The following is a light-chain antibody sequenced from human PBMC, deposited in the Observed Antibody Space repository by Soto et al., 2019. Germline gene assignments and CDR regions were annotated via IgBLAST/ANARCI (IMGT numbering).Light chain of an antibody. CDR3: QQYGSSSWT. CDR2: GAS. CDR1: QSVSSSY. V-gene: IGKV3-20*01. J-gene: IGKJ1*01. Sequence: EIVLTQSPGTLSLSPGERATLSCRASQSVSSSYLAWYQQKPGQAPRLLIYGASSRATGIPDRFSGSGSETDFTLTIGRLEPEEFAVYYCQQYGSSSWTFGQGTKVEIK.